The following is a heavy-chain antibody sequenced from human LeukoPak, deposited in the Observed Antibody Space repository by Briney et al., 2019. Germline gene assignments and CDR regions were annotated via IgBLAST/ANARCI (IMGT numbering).Heavy chain of an antibody. CDR3: ARTYDFGRGPPGDAFDS. J-gene: IGHJ3*02. CDR1: GFIFTMFG. V-gene: IGHV3-48*01. Sequence: PGGSLRLSCAASGFIFTMFGMNWVRQAPGKGLEWVSYIDARSGIVYYADSVQGRFTISRDDAKDSVFLQMNSLRVDDTAVYYCARTYDFGRGPPGDAFDSWGQGTLVTVPS. D-gene: IGHD3-3*01. CDR2: IDARSGIV.